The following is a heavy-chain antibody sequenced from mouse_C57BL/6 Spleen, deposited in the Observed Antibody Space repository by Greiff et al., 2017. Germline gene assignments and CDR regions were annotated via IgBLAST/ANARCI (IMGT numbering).Heavy chain of an antibody. CDR2: IYPGDGDT. D-gene: IGHD2-3*01. Sequence: QVQLQQSGAELVKPGASVKISCKASGYAFSSSWMNWVKQRPGKGLEWIGQIYPGDGDTNYNGKFKGKATLTADKSSSTAYMQLSILTSEDSAVYFCARGDDGYYFDNWGQGTTLTVSS. J-gene: IGHJ2*01. CDR1: GYAFSSSW. V-gene: IGHV1-80*01. CDR3: ARGDDGYYFDN.